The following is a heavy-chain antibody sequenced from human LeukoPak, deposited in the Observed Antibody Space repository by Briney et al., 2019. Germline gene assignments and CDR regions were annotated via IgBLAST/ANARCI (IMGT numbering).Heavy chain of an antibody. CDR2: INPNNGGT. J-gene: IGHJ4*02. CDR1: GYTFTGYY. Sequence: GSVKVSCKASGYTFTGYYMHWVRQAPEEGLEWMGWINPNNGGTNYAPKFQGRVTMTRDTSISTAYMELSSLRSDDTAVYYCARIPRGGYEQSDYFDYWGQGTLVTVSS. V-gene: IGHV1-2*02. D-gene: IGHD5-12*01. CDR3: ARIPRGGYEQSDYFDY.